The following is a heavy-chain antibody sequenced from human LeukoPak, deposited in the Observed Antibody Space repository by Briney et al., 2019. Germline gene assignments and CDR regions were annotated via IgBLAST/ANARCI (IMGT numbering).Heavy chain of an antibody. Sequence: GGSLRLSCAASGFAFDYYWVNWLRQAPGKRLVGVLRFRRAGGFIQYGVPEKGVFPIPRQNPKNTLYLQMNHQTLEDRRVYYCSRELVAATKFAHRGMDAWGQGTTVTASS. J-gene: IGHJ6*02. CDR2: FRRAGGFI. CDR3: SRELVAATKFAHRGMDA. D-gene: IGHD1-26*01. V-gene: IGHV3-74*01. CDR1: GFAFDYYW.